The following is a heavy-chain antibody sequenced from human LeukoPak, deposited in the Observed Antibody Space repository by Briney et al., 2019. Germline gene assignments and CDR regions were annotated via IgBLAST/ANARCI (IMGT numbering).Heavy chain of an antibody. CDR2: IYYSGST. CDR1: GDSISSSNYC. CDR3: ARSRYFDWLLSGYYFDY. J-gene: IGHJ4*02. D-gene: IGHD3-9*01. Sequence: PSETLSLTCDVSGDSISSSNYCWGWIRQPPGKGLEWIGYIYYSGSTNYNPSLKSRVTISVDTSKNQFSLKLSSVTAADTAVYYCARSRYFDWLLSGYYFDYWGQGTLVTVSS. V-gene: IGHV4-61*05.